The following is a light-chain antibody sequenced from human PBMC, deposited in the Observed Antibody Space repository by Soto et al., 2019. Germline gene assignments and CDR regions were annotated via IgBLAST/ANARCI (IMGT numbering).Light chain of an antibody. CDR2: GAS. V-gene: IGKV3-20*01. J-gene: IGKJ1*01. CDR1: QSVSSY. Sequence: EIVLTQSPGTLSLSPGETATLSCRASQSVSSYLAWNQQKPGQAPRLLIYGASSRATGIPDRFSGSGSGTDFTLTISRLEPEDFAVYYCQQYGRPSRTFGQGTKVEIK. CDR3: QQYGRPSRT.